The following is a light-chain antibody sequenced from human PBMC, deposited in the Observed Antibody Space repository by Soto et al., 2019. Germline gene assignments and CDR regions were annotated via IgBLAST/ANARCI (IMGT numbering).Light chain of an antibody. CDR2: DAS. J-gene: IGKJ2*01. CDR3: QQRSNWPYT. CDR1: QSVSSY. Sequence: EIVLTQSPATLSLSPGERATLSCRASQSVSSYLAWYQQKPGQAPRLRIYDASNRATGIPARFSGSGSGTDFTLTISSLEPEDCAVYYCQQRSNWPYTFGQGTKLEIK. V-gene: IGKV3-11*01.